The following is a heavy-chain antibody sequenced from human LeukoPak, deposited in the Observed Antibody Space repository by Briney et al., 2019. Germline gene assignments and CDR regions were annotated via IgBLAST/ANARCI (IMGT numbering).Heavy chain of an antibody. J-gene: IGHJ6*02. CDR2: IYYSGST. Sequence: PSETLSLTCTVSGGSISSYYWSWIRQPPGKGLEWIGYIYYSGSTNYNPSHKSRVTISVDTSKNQFSLKLSSVTAADTAVYYCARIFETYYYYGMDVWGQGTTVTVSS. CDR1: GGSISSYY. V-gene: IGHV4-59*01. CDR3: ARIFETYYYYGMDV.